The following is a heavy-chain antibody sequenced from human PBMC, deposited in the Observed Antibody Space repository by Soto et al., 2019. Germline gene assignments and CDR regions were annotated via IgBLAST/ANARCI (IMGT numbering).Heavy chain of an antibody. J-gene: IGHJ5*02. CDR1: GYTFTSYD. D-gene: IGHD3-3*01. CDR2: MNPNSGNT. CDR3: ARAIAGYDFWSGENWFDP. Sequence: QVQLVQSGAEVKKPGASVKVSCKASGYTFTSYDINWVRQATGQGLEWMGWMNPNSGNTGYAQKFQGRATMTRNTSISTAYMELSRLRSEDTAVYYCARAIAGYDFWSGENWFDPWGQGTLVTVSS. V-gene: IGHV1-8*01.